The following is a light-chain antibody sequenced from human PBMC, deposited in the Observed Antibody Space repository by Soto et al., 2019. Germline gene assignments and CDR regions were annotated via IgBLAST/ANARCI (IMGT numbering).Light chain of an antibody. V-gene: IGLV2-8*01. Sequence: QSALTQPPSASGSPGQSVTISCTGTSSDVGGYNYVSWYQQHPGKAPKLMIYEVSKRPSGVPDRFSGSKSGNTASLTVSGLQDEDEADYYCSSYGGSKNVLFGGGTKLTVL. CDR2: EVS. CDR1: SSDVGGYNY. J-gene: IGLJ2*01. CDR3: SSYGGSKNVL.